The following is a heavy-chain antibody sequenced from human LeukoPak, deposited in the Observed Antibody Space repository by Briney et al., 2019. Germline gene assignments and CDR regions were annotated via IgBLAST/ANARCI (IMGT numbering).Heavy chain of an antibody. J-gene: IGHJ3*02. CDR3: SRALYRGRYYFSFDI. CDR2: TRNKARSYTT. CDR1: GFTFSEHF. V-gene: IGHV3-72*01. Sequence: GGSLRLSCAASGFTFSEHFIDWVRQAPGKGLEWVGRTRNKARSYTTQFAASVKGRFSISRDDSETSLYLDMKSLKTEDTAVYYCSRALYRGRYYFSFDIWGQGTMVTVSS. D-gene: IGHD1-26*01.